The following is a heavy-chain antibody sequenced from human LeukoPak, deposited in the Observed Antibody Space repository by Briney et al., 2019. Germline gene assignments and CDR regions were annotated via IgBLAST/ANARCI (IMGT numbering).Heavy chain of an antibody. Sequence: GGSLTLSCAASGFTVSSNYMSWVRQAPGKGLEWGSVLYSGGTTYYADSVKGRFTISRDNSKNTLYLKMNSLRAEDTAVYYCAGAGQAVFGVGQTDYWGQGTLVTVSS. J-gene: IGHJ4*02. CDR1: GFTVSSNY. D-gene: IGHD3-3*01. V-gene: IGHV3-53*01. CDR3: AGAGQAVFGVGQTDY. CDR2: LYSGGTT.